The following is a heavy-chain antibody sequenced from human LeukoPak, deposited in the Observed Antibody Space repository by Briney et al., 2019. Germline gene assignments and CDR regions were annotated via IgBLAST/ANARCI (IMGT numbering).Heavy chain of an antibody. J-gene: IGHJ4*02. V-gene: IGHV3-7*04. Sequence: AGTLSLSCAASGVTFNDYWMSWVRQAPGKGLEWVAGIKKDGSETHYVDSVRGRFNIYRDNAKNSLYLQMNSPRVEDTAVYYCARAIGIWSGYSYWGQGTLVTVSS. CDR3: ARAIGIWSGYSY. D-gene: IGHD3-3*01. CDR1: GVTFNDYW. CDR2: IKKDGSET.